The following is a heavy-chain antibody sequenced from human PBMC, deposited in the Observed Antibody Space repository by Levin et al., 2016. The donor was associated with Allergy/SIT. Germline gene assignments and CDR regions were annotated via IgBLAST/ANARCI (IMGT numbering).Heavy chain of an antibody. J-gene: IGHJ6*03. D-gene: IGHD4-11*01. CDR2: IIPIFATA. CDR1: GGAFSSHA. V-gene: IGHV1-69*13. Sequence: SVKVSCKTSGGAFSSHAISWVRQAPGLGLEWLGGIIPIFATADYALKFQGRVTITADESTSTAYMELSSLRSEDTAIYYCARHSTTVTSPDYYYYYMDVWGKGTTVTSP. CDR3: ARHSTTVTSPDYYYYYMDV.